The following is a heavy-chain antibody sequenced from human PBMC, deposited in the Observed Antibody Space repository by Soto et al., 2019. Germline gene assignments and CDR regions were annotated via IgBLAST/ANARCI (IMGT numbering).Heavy chain of an antibody. CDR3: VKAILGYCSGGSCYPFQH. V-gene: IGHV3-64D*06. Sequence: GGSLRLSCSASGFTFSSYAMHWVRQAPGKGLEYVSAISSNGGSTYYADSVKGRFTISRDNSKNPLYLQMSSLRAEDTAVYYCVKAILGYCSGGSCYPFQHWGQGTLVTVSS. CDR2: ISSNGGST. CDR1: GFTFSSYA. D-gene: IGHD2-15*01. J-gene: IGHJ1*01.